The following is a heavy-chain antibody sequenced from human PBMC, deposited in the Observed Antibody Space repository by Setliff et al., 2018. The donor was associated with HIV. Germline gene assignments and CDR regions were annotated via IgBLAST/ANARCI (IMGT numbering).Heavy chain of an antibody. J-gene: IGHJ3*02. CDR1: GGSISGYY. CDR2: IYYSGST. D-gene: IGHD2-21*02. CDR3: ERTRGAWGPFDI. V-gene: IGHV4-59*12. Sequence: SETLSLTCNVSGGSISGYYWSWIRQSPGKGLEWIGYIYYSGSTNYNPSRKSRVTISVDTSKNQFSLKLSSVTAADTAVYYCERTRGAWGPFDIWGKGTMVTVSS.